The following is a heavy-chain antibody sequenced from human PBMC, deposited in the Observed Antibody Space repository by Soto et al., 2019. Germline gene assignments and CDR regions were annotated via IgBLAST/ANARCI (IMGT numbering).Heavy chain of an antibody. CDR2: ISYDGSNK. CDR3: AKHPRQLEYYFDY. J-gene: IGHJ4*02. CDR1: GFTFSSYG. D-gene: IGHD6-6*01. V-gene: IGHV3-30*18. Sequence: GGSLRLSCAASGFTFSSYGMHWVRQAPGKGLEWVAVISYDGSNKYYADSVKGRFTISRDNSKNTLYLQMNSLRAEDTAVYYCAKHPRQLEYYFDYWGQGTLVTVSS.